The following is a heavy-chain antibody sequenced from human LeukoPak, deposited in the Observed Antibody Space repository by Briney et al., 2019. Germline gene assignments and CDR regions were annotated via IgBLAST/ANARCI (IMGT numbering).Heavy chain of an antibody. V-gene: IGHV4-38-2*01. CDR3: ASSGLYYDSSALYFDY. CDR2: IYHSGST. Sequence: PSETLSLTCAVSGYSISSGYYWGWIRQPPGKGLEWIGSIYHSGSTYYNPSLKSRVTISVDASKNQFSLKLSSVTAADTAVYYCASSGLYYDSSALYFDYWGQGTLVTVSS. CDR1: GYSISSGYY. J-gene: IGHJ4*02. D-gene: IGHD3-22*01.